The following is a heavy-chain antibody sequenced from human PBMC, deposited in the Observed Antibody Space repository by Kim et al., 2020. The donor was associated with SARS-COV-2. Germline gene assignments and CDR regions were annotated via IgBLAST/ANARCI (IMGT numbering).Heavy chain of an antibody. J-gene: IGHJ4*02. CDR3: AKSFSGSYFGYDY. CDR2: ISSDGSNK. Sequence: GGSLRLSCAASGFTFNTYGMHWVRQAPGKGLEWVAVISSDGSNKYYADSVKGRFTISRDNSKTTLYQQMNSLRIDDTAVYYCAKSFSGSYFGYDYWGQGALVTVSS. CDR1: GFTFNTYG. D-gene: IGHD1-26*01. V-gene: IGHV3-30*18.